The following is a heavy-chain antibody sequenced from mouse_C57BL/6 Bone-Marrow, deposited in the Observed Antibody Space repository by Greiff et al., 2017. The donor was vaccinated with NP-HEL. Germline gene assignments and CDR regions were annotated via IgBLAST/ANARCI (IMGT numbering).Heavy chain of an antibody. V-gene: IGHV14-4*01. D-gene: IGHD1-1*01. J-gene: IGHJ4*01. CDR2: IDPENGDT. Sequence: VQLQQSGAELVRPGASVKLSCTASGFNIKDAYMHWVKPRPEPGLEWIGWIDPENGDTEYASKFQGQAPLTADTSSNTAYLQLSSLTSEDTAFYYCTISPVYYYGSTYAMDYWGQGTSVTVSS. CDR3: TISPVYYYGSTYAMDY. CDR1: GFNIKDAY.